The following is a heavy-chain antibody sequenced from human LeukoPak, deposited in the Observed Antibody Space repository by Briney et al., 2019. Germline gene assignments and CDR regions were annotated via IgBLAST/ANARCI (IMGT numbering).Heavy chain of an antibody. CDR2: INHSGST. CDR3: ARGRPLLLDY. CDR1: GGSFSGYY. V-gene: IGHV4-34*01. J-gene: IGHJ4*02. Sequence: SETLSLTCAVYGGSFSGYYWSWIRQPPGKGLEWIGEINHSGSTNYNPSLRSRVTISVDTSKNQFSLKLSSVTAADTAVYYCARGRPLLLDYWGQGTPVTVSS.